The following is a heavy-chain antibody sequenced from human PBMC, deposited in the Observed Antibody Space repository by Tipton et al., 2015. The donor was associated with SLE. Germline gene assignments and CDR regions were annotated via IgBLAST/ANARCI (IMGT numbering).Heavy chain of an antibody. D-gene: IGHD4/OR15-4a*01. Sequence: TLSLTCVVSGYSISSTNYYWGWIRQPPGQGLGWIGNIIHTGRTFYNPSLKSRLTRSIDTSNNQFSLRLNSVTAAVTAVYYCARDPYGDDSSYFDYWGQGTLVTVSS. CDR1: GYSISSTNYY. CDR3: ARDPYGDDSSYFDY. J-gene: IGHJ4*02. V-gene: IGHV4-38-2*02. CDR2: IIHTGRT.